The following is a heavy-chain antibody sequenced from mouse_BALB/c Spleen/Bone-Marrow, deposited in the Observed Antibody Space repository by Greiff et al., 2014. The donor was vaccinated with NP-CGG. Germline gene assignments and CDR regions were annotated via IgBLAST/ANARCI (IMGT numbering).Heavy chain of an antibody. J-gene: IGHJ2*01. CDR1: GFNIKDTY. CDR2: IDPANGNT. Sequence: DVKLQESGAELVKPGASVKLSCTASGFNIKDTYMHWVKQRPEQGLEWIGRIDPANGNTKYDPKFQGKATITADTSSNTAYLQLNSLTSEDTAVYYCARYYYGSSYFDYWGQGTTLTVSS. V-gene: IGHV14-3*02. D-gene: IGHD1-1*01. CDR3: ARYYYGSSYFDY.